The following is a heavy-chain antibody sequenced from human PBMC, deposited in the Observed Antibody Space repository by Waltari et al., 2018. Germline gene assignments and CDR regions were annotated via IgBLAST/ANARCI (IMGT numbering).Heavy chain of an antibody. CDR1: GFTFSSYA. CDR2: MSGSGGST. CDR3: AKAPEQQLVWHSGGAFDY. D-gene: IGHD6-13*01. J-gene: IGHJ4*02. V-gene: IGHV3-23*01. Sequence: EVQLLESGGGLVQPGGSLRLSCAASGFTFSSYALSWFPQAPGKRLEWVSAMSGSGGSTYYADAVKGRFTISRDNSKNTLYLQMNSLRAEDTAVYYCAKAPEQQLVWHSGGAFDYWGQGTLVTVSS.